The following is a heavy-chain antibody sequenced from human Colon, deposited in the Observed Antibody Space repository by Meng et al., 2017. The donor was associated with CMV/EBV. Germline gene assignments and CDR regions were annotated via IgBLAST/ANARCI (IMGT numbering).Heavy chain of an antibody. CDR1: GFSFSASA. Sequence: SGFSFSASAMHWVRQAPGEGLEWIGRIRSKSYDYATTYGASVKGRFTISRDDSKDTAYLQMNSLKAEDTAVYYCTSRRYSSSPYYFDFWGLGTLVTVSS. J-gene: IGHJ4*02. V-gene: IGHV3-73*01. CDR2: IRSKSYDYAT. CDR3: TSRRYSSSPYYFDF. D-gene: IGHD6-13*01.